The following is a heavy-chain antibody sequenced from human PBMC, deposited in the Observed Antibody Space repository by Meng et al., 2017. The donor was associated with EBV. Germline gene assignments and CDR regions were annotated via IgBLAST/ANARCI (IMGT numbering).Heavy chain of an antibody. V-gene: IGHV1-2*06. D-gene: IGHD6-13*01. J-gene: IGHJ5*02. Sequence: VSGAAVVKPPPALTMASRYSAYSTCTGSYRVGLRRPPGRGLEWMGRINPSGGGKNYAQTLKGRLTITKDTSNNKAVMAMTRLGADDTAVYYCARRGRAAAGAVDHWGQGILVTVSS. CDR1: YSTCTGSY. CDR2: INPSGGGK. CDR3: ARRGRAAAGAVDH.